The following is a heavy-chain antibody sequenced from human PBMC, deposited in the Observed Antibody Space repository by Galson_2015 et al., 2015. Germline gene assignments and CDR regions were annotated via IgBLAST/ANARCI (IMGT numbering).Heavy chain of an antibody. CDR3: ARETTPYDSSGYHHY. V-gene: IGHV3-33*08. J-gene: IGHJ4*02. D-gene: IGHD3-22*01. CDR1: GFTFSSYG. Sequence: SLRLSCAASGFTFSSYGMHWVRQAPGKGLEWVAVIWYDGSNKYYADSVKGRFTISRDNSKNTLYLQMNSLRAEDTAVYYCARETTPYDSSGYHHYWGQGTLVTVSS. CDR2: IWYDGSNK.